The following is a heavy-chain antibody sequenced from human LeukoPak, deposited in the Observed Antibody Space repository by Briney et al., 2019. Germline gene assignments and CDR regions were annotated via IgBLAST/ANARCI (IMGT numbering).Heavy chain of an antibody. J-gene: IGHJ5*02. CDR1: GYTFTGYY. Sequence: ASVKLSCKASGYTFTGYYMHWVRQAPGQGREWMGWINPNSGGTNYAQKFQGRVTMTRDTSISTAYMELSRLRSDDTAVYYCARALGLVKNWFDPWGQGTLVTVSS. D-gene: IGHD3/OR15-3a*01. CDR2: INPNSGGT. CDR3: ARALGLVKNWFDP. V-gene: IGHV1-2*02.